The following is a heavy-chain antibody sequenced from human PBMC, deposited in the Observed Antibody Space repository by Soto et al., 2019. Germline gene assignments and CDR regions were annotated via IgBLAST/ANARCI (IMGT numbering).Heavy chain of an antibody. Sequence: ASVKVSCKTSGYTFNSYGISWVRQAPGQGLEWLGWISPYNDDTKYAQRLQGRVTMSTDTSSRTAYMHLRSLRSDDTAVYFCARGGYYDSSGSRNYHYYGMDVWGQGTTVTVSS. V-gene: IGHV1-18*01. CDR2: ISPYNDDT. J-gene: IGHJ6*02. D-gene: IGHD3-22*01. CDR1: GYTFNSYG. CDR3: ARGGYYDSSGSRNYHYYGMDV.